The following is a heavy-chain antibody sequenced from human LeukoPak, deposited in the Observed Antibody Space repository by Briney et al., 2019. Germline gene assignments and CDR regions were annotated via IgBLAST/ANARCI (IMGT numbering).Heavy chain of an antibody. D-gene: IGHD2-15*01. V-gene: IGHV1-69*13. J-gene: IGHJ3*02. CDR2: IIPIFGTA. CDR3: ARDRASGGSSDAFDI. Sequence: EASVKVSCKASGSTFSSYAISWVRQAPGQGLEWMGGIIPIFGTANYAQKFQGRVTITADESTSTAYMELSSLRSEDTAVYYCARDRASGGSSDAFDIWGQGTMVTVSS. CDR1: GSTFSSYA.